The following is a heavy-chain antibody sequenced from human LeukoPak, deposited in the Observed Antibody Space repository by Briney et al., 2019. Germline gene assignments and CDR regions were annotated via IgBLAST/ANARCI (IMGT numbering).Heavy chain of an antibody. CDR2: IYYSGST. D-gene: IGHD3-9*01. CDR3: AREDGVLFDWLSQGDYYGMDV. Sequence: ASETLSLTCTVSGGSISSSSYYWGWIRQPPGKGLEWIGSIYYSGSTYYNPSLKSRVTISVDTSKNQFSLKLSSVTAADTAVYYCAREDGVLFDWLSQGDYYGMDVWGQGTTVTVSS. J-gene: IGHJ6*02. V-gene: IGHV4-39*07. CDR1: GGSISSSSYY.